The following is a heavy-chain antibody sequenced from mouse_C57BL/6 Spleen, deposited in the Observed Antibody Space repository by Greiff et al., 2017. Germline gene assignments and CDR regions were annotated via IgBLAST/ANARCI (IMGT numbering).Heavy chain of an antibody. V-gene: IGHV1-18*01. CDR3: ARWDGSRLGYFDY. D-gene: IGHD1-1*01. J-gene: IGHJ2*01. Sequence: VHVKQSGPELVKPGASVKIPCKASGYTFTDYNMDWVKQSHGKSLEWIGDINPNNGGTIYNQKFKGKATLTVDKSSSTAYMELRSLTSEDTAVYYCARWDGSRLGYFDYWGQGTTLTVSS. CDR1: GYTFTDYN. CDR2: INPNNGGT.